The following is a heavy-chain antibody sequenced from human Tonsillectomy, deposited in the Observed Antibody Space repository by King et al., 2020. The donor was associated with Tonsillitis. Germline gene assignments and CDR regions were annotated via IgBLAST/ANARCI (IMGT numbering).Heavy chain of an antibody. CDR2: ISYDGSNR. D-gene: IGHD3-22*01. V-gene: IGHV3-30*04. CDR3: ARCARDSSGYYLLYYLDY. CDR1: GFTFSRYA. J-gene: IGHJ4*02. Sequence: VQLVESGGGVVQPERSLRLSCAASGFTFSRYAMHWVRQAPGKGLEWVAVISYDGSNRYYADSVKGRFTISRDNSWNTLYLQMNSLRDEDTAVYYCARCARDSSGYYLLYYLDYWGQGTLVTVSS.